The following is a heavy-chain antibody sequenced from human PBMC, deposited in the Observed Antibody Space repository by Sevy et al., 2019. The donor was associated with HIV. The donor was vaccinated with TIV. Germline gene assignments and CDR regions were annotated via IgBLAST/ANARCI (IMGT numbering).Heavy chain of an antibody. CDR2: IWYDGSNK. V-gene: IGHV3-33*01. D-gene: IGHD2-15*01. CDR3: ARDGYCSGGSCYFYYYYGMDV. J-gene: IGHJ6*02. Sequence: GGSLRLSCAASGFTFSSYGMHWVRQAPGKGLEWVAVIWYDGSNKYYADSVKGRFTISRDNSKNTLYLQMNSPRAEDTAVYYCARDGYCSGGSCYFYYYYGMDVWGQGTTVTVSS. CDR1: GFTFSSYG.